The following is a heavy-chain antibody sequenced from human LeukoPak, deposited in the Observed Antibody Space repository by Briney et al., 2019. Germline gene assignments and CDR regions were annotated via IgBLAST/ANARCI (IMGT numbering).Heavy chain of an antibody. Sequence: GGSLRLSCAASGFIFSNHAMHWVRQAPGKGLEWVTVISYDGSNKYYADSVKGRFTISRDNSKNTLLLQMNSLRPEDTAVYYCAKDLSGSFSVDYWGQGTLVTVSS. CDR2: ISYDGSNK. J-gene: IGHJ4*02. D-gene: IGHD1-26*01. CDR3: AKDLSGSFSVDY. V-gene: IGHV3-30-3*01. CDR1: GFIFSNHA.